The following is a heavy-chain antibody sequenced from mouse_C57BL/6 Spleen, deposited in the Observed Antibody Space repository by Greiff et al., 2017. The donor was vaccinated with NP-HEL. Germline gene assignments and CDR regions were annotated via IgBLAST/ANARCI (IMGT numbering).Heavy chain of an antibody. CDR2: INPYNGDT. D-gene: IGHD1-1*01. CDR3: AKPYYYGSSRYAMDD. V-gene: IGHV1-20*01. J-gene: IGHJ4*01. CDR1: GYSFTGYF. Sequence: VQLQQSGPELVKPGDSVKISCKASGYSFTGYFMNWVMQSHGKSLEWIGRINPYNGDTFYNQKFKGKATLTVDKSSSTAHMELRSLTSEDSAIYYCAKPYYYGSSRYAMDDWGQGTSVTVSS.